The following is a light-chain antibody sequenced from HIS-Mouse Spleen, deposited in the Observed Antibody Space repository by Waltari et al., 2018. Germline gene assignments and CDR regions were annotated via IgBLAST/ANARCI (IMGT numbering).Light chain of an antibody. CDR3: SSYTSSSTLV. Sequence: QSALTQPASVSGSPGQSITISCTGTSSDAGGYNSVSWYQQPPGKAPKLMIYDVSNRPSGVSNRFSGSKSGNTASLTISGLQAEDEADYYCSSYTSSSTLVFGGGTKLTVL. CDR2: DVS. CDR1: SSDAGGYNS. V-gene: IGLV2-14*03. J-gene: IGLJ2*01.